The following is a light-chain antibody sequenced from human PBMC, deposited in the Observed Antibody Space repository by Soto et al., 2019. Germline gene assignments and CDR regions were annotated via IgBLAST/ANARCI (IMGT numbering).Light chain of an antibody. CDR1: SSDVGAGYD. V-gene: IGLV1-40*01. Sequence: QSVLTQPPSVSGAPGQWVTISCTGTSSDVGAGYDVHWYQQLPGTDPKLLIYGDSNRPSGVPDRFSGSKSGTTASLAITGLQAEDEADYYCQSYDSSRSNVVFGGGTKLTVL. J-gene: IGLJ2*01. CDR2: GDS. CDR3: QSYDSSRSNVV.